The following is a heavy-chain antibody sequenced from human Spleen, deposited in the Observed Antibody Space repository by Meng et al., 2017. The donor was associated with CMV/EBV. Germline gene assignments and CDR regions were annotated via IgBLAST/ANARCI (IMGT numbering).Heavy chain of an antibody. Sequence: SLTWVRQPPGKGLEWVGRIKSKFDGETTDYAAPVKGRFTISRDDSRNTLYLYMNSLKTEDTAVYYCTTDRPRSGGKTHDYWGQGTLVTVSS. CDR3: TTDRPRSGGKTHDY. J-gene: IGHJ4*02. CDR2: IKSKFDGETT. CDR1: S. D-gene: IGHD4-23*01. V-gene: IGHV3-15*01.